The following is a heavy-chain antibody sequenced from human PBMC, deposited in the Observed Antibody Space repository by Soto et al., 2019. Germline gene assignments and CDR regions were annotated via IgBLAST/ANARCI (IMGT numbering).Heavy chain of an antibody. CDR1: GESFSEYY. CDR2: NNHRGSS. D-gene: IGHD6-19*01. J-gene: IGHJ1*01. V-gene: IGHV4-34*01. CDR3: ARVPPPPPKGGGGCYPAS. Sequence: SETLSLTCAVDGESFSEYYWSWIRQPPGKGLEWIGENNHRGSSNYNPSLKSRVSIVVDSSRNQISLMLTSVTAADTGVYYCARVPPPPPKGGGGCYPASWGPGTLVTVSS.